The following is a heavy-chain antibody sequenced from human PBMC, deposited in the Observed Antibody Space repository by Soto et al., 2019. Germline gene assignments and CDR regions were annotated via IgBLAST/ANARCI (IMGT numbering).Heavy chain of an antibody. J-gene: IGHJ1*01. V-gene: IGHV4-34*01. CDR1: GGSFSGYY. D-gene: IGHD2-8*01. CDR2: INHSGST. Sequence: SETLSLTCSVYGGSFSGYYWSWIRRPPGKGLEWIGEINHSGSTNYNPSLKSRVTISVDTSKNQFSLKVKSVTAADTAVYYCERVRPNVGIRRSKSARGFEY. CDR3: ERVRPNVGIRRSKSARGFEY.